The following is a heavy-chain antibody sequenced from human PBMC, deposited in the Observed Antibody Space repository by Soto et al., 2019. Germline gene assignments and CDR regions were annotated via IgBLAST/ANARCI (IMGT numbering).Heavy chain of an antibody. Sequence: PGGSLRLSCAASGFTFSSYAMHWVRQAPGKGLEWVAVISYDGSNKYYADSVKGRFTISRDNSKNMLYLQMNSLRAEDTAVYYCARTTDTAMVTYYYYGMDVWGQGTTVTVSS. V-gene: IGHV3-30-3*01. D-gene: IGHD5-18*01. J-gene: IGHJ6*02. CDR1: GFTFSSYA. CDR2: ISYDGSNK. CDR3: ARTTDTAMVTYYYYGMDV.